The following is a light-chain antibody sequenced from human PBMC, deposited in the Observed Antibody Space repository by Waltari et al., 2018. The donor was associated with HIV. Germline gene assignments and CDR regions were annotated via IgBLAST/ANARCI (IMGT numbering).Light chain of an antibody. CDR1: SSDIGYYNY. CDR2: EVS. Sequence: QFALTQPASVSGSPGQSITISCTGTSSDIGYYNYVSWYQQHPGKAPKLMIYEVSNRPSGVSTRFSGSKSGNTASLTISGLQAEDEADYFCSSVTNSVTLSVLFGGGTKLTVL. J-gene: IGLJ3*02. CDR3: SSVTNSVTLSVL. V-gene: IGLV2-14*01.